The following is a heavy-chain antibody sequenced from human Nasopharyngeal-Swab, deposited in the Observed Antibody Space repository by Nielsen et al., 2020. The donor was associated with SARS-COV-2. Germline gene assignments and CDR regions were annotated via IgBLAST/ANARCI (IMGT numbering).Heavy chain of an antibody. D-gene: IGHD3-22*01. CDR3: ATFDYYDSS. Sequence: GSLRLSCTVSGGSISSSSYYWGWIRRPPGKGLEWIGSIYYSGSTYYNPSLKSRVTISVDTSKNQFSLKLGSVTAADTAVYYCATFDYYDSSWGQGTLVTVSS. CDR1: GGSISSSSYY. V-gene: IGHV4-39*01. CDR2: IYYSGST. J-gene: IGHJ4*02.